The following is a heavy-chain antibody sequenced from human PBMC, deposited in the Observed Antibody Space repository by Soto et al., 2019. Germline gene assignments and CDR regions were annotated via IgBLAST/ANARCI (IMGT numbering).Heavy chain of an antibody. D-gene: IGHD2-15*01. CDR3: AGAGYCSGGTCFHGNCDY. Sequence: QVQLVQSGAEVKRPGASVKVSCKASGYTFTTYYMHWVRQAPGQGLEWLGIINPNGGSTTYAQKFQGRVPMTRDTSTSTVYLELGSLGSEDTAVYYCAGAGYCSGGTCFHGNCDYWGQGTLVTVSA. CDR1: GYTFTTYY. V-gene: IGHV1-46*01. CDR2: INPNGGST. J-gene: IGHJ4*02.